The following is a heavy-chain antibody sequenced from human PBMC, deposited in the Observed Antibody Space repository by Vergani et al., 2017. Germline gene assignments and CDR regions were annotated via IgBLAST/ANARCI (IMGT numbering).Heavy chain of an antibody. CDR3: AKNLPMTTVTIDYYYYYGMDV. J-gene: IGHJ6*02. D-gene: IGHD4-17*01. V-gene: IGHV3-23*04. Sequence: VQLVESGGGLVQPGGSLRLSCAASGFTFSSYAMSWVRQAPGKGLEWVSAISGSGGSTYYADSVKGRFTISRDNSKNTLYLQMNSLRAEDTAVYYCAKNLPMTTVTIDYYYYYGMDVWGQGTTVTVSS. CDR1: GFTFSSYA. CDR2: ISGSGGST.